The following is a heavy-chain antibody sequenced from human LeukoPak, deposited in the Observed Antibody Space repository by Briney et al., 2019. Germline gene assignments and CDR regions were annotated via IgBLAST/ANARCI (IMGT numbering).Heavy chain of an antibody. D-gene: IGHD1-26*01. J-gene: IGHJ5*02. CDR3: AKDWDAPGWFDP. CDR1: GFTFSSYG. CDR2: ISYDGSNK. Sequence: PGGSLRLSCAASGFTFSSYGMHWVRQAPGKGLEWVAVISYDGSNKYYADSVKGRFTISRDNSKNTLYLQMNSLRAEDTAVYYCAKDWDAPGWFDPWGQGTLVTVSS. V-gene: IGHV3-30*18.